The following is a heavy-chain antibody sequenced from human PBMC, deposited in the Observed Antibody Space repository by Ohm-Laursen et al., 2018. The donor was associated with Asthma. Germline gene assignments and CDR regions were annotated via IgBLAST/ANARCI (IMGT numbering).Heavy chain of an antibody. J-gene: IGHJ6*02. D-gene: IGHD1-1*01. Sequence: SDTLSLTCTVSGGSISSGGYYWSWIRQHPGKGLEWIGYIYYSGSTYYNPSLKSRVTISVDTSKNQFSLKLSSVTAADTAVYYCARLQTATIYYYYGMDVWGQGTTVTVSS. CDR2: IYYSGST. CDR3: ARLQTATIYYYYGMDV. CDR1: GGSISSGGYY. V-gene: IGHV4-31*03.